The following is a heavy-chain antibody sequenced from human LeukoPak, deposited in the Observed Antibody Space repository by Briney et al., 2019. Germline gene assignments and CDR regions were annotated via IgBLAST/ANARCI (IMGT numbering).Heavy chain of an antibody. CDR2: IHYTGST. V-gene: IGHV4-59*01. CDR3: ERGGYYGSGNDFRFDP. J-gene: IGHJ5*02. D-gene: IGHD3-10*01. Sequence: SETLSLTCTVSGGSISSYYWSWIRQSPGKGRECIGYIHYTGSTNYTPSLKSRVTIAVETSKNQLSLKLKSVTAADAADYYCERGGYYGSGNDFRFDPWGQGTLVTVSS. CDR1: GGSISSYY.